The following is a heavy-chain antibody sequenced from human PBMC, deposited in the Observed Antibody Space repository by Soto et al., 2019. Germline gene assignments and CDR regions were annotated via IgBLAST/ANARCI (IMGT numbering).Heavy chain of an antibody. D-gene: IGHD6-25*01. V-gene: IGHV3-66*01. CDR2: TYSGGSS. J-gene: IGHJ6*03. CDR1: GLSVSSNS. CDR3: ARAGAYSSANMDV. Sequence: EVQLVESGGGLVQPGGSLRVSCAASGLSVSSNSMNWVRQAPGRGLEWVSITYSGGSSYYADSVKGRFTISRDNSKNTLFLQMNSLRAEDTAVYYCARAGAYSSANMDVWGKGTTVTVSS.